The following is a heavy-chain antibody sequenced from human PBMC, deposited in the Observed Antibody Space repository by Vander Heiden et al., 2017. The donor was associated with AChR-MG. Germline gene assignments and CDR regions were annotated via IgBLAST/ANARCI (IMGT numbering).Heavy chain of an antibody. CDR2: IWFDGSNK. CDR1: GFTSSSYG. Sequence: QVQLVESGGGVVQPGRSLRLSCAASGFTSSSYGMHWVRQAPGKGLEGVAVIWFDGSNKYYADSVRGRFTISRDNSKNTLYLQMNSLRVEDTAVYYCARDGGGQLGQRRWYFDLWGRGTLVTVSS. V-gene: IGHV3-33*01. D-gene: IGHD7-27*01. CDR3: ARDGGGQLGQRRWYFDL. J-gene: IGHJ2*01.